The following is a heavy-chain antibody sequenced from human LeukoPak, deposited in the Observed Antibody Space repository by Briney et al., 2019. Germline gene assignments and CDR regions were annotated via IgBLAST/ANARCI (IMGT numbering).Heavy chain of an antibody. CDR3: ARDRGAYYYDTGY. CDR2: IYTDGST. CDR1: GFTVNGNY. Sequence: LPGGSLRLSCAVSGFTVNGNYMNWVRQAPGKGLEWVSVIYTDGSTYYADSVKGRFTISRDNFKNTLYLQMNSLRAEDTAVYYCARDRGAYYYDTGYWGQGTLVTVSS. D-gene: IGHD3-22*01. V-gene: IGHV3-66*01. J-gene: IGHJ4*02.